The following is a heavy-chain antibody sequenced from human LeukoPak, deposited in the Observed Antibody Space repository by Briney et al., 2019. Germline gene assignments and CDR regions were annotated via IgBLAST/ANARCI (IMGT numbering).Heavy chain of an antibody. Sequence: PSETLSLTCTVSGGSISSYYWSWIRQPPGKGLEWIGYIYYSGSTNYNPSLKSRVTISVDTSKNQFSLKLSSVTAADTAVYYCAREIYGDKSDWGQGTLVTVSS. J-gene: IGHJ4*02. CDR2: IYYSGST. D-gene: IGHD4-23*01. CDR3: AREIYGDKSD. CDR1: GGSISSYY. V-gene: IGHV4-59*12.